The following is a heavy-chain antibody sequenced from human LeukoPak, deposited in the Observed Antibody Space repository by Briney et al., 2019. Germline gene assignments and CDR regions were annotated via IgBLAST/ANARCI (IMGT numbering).Heavy chain of an antibody. CDR1: GGSFSGYY. V-gene: IGHV4-34*01. CDR2: INHSGST. Sequence: PSETLSLTCAVYGGSFSGYYWSWIRQPPGKGLEWIGEINHSGSTNYNPSLKSRVTISVDTSKNQFSLKLSSVTAADTAVYYCARGSPRPGFSGVRRPNWFDPWGQGTLVTVSS. CDR3: ARGSPRPGFSGVRRPNWFDP. J-gene: IGHJ5*02. D-gene: IGHD3-10*01.